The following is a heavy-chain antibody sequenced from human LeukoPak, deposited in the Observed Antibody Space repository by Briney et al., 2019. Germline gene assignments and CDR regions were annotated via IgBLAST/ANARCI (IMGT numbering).Heavy chain of an antibody. Sequence: GGSLRLSCAVSGFTFRSYEMNWVRQAPGKGLEWVSYISSSSITTHYADSVKGRFTISRDNAKNSLYLQMNSLRDEDTAVYYCARDLTSVPTRWGQGTLVTVSS. D-gene: IGHD4-17*01. V-gene: IGHV3-48*02. CDR1: GFTFRSYE. CDR2: ISSSSITT. J-gene: IGHJ4*02. CDR3: ARDLTSVPTR.